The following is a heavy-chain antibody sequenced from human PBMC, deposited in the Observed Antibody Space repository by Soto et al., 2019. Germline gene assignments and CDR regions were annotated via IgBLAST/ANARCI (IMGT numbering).Heavy chain of an antibody. V-gene: IGHV3-66*01. CDR2: ISNRGDT. CDR1: GFIVSDTY. J-gene: IGHJ3*02. D-gene: IGHD2-15*01. CDR3: PRGPRCGRGGSCSITEEAFDT. Sequence: EVQLVESGGGLVQPGGSLRLSCTASGFIVSDTYVNWVRQAPGKGLEWVSVISNRGDTHYADSVRGRFSLSRDISDNTLHLKMNTLRVGDTVCYYGPRGPRCGRGGSCSITEEAFDTWAQGTRVPV.